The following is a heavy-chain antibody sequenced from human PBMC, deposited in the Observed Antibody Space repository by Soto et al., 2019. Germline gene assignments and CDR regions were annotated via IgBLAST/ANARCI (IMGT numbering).Heavy chain of an antibody. CDR2: ISAYNGNT. CDR1: GYTFTSYG. J-gene: IGHJ4*02. CDR3: ARDTYYYGSGSYCDY. D-gene: IGHD3-10*01. V-gene: IGHV1-18*01. Sequence: QVQLVQSGAEVKKPGASVKVSCKASGYTFTSYGISWVRQAPGQGRAWMGWISAYNGNTNYAQKLQGRVTMTTDTSTSTAYMELRSLRSDDTAVYYCARDTYYYGSGSYCDYWGQGTLVTVSS.